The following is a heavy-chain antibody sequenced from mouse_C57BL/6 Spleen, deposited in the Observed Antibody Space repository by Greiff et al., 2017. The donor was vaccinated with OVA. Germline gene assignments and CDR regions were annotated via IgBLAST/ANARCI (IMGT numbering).Heavy chain of an antibody. J-gene: IGHJ4*01. D-gene: IGHD4-1*01. CDR1: GYAFSSYW. CDR3: ARYGLGRDAMDY. CDR2: IYPGDGDT. Sequence: VKLVESGAELVKPGASVKISCKASGYAFSSYWMNWVKQRPGKGLEWIGQIYPGDGDTNYNGKFKGKATLTADKSSSTAYMQLSSLTSEDSAVYFCARYGLGRDAMDYWGQGTSVTVSS. V-gene: IGHV1-80*01.